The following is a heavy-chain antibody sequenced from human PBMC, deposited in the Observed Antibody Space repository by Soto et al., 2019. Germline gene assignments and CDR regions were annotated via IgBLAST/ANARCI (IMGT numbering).Heavy chain of an antibody. D-gene: IGHD6-19*01. CDR3: VAGQYFFDY. Sequence: GGSLRLSCAASGFSFSSYGMQWVRQAPGKGLEWVAVISYDGSNKYYADSVKDRFTISRDNSKKTLYLQMNSLRADDTAVYYCVAGQYFFDYCGQGTLLTVSS. J-gene: IGHJ4*02. CDR1: GFSFSSYG. V-gene: IGHV3-30*03. CDR2: ISYDGSNK.